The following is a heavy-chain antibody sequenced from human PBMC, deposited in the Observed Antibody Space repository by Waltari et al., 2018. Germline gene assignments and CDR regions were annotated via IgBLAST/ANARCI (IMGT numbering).Heavy chain of an antibody. J-gene: IGHJ4*02. CDR2: IAVQSTTM. CDR3: AKGAYGGGYHVDY. CDR1: GFSFIDSA. V-gene: IGHV3-48*04. Sequence: EVQLVESGGGSVQPGDSLRLSCAASGFSFIDSAMNWVRLAPGGVLEWLSNIAVQSTTMHTRASVKGRFIISRDNVRNSLFLQRNSMTGEDTAGYYCAKGAYGGGYHVDYWGQGTVVTVSS. D-gene: IGHD3-10*01.